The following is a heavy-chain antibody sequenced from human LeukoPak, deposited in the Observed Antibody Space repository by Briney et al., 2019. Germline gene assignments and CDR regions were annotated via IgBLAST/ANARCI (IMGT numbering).Heavy chain of an antibody. CDR1: GFTVSSNS. D-gene: IGHD3-22*01. CDR2: ISGSGGST. CDR3: AKEQYYYDSSGFDY. J-gene: IGHJ4*02. V-gene: IGHV3-23*01. Sequence: SGGSLRLSCTVSGFTVSSNSMSWVRQAPGKGLEWVSAISGSGGSTYYADSVKGRFTISRDNSKNTLYLQMNSLRAEDTAVYYCAKEQYYYDSSGFDYWGQGTLVTVSS.